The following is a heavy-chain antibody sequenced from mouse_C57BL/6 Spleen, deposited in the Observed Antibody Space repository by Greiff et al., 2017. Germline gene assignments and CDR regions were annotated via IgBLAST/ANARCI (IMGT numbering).Heavy chain of an antibody. CDR3: ARDYYGSSQDNNAMDY. J-gene: IGHJ4*01. D-gene: IGHD1-1*01. CDR1: GFTFSDYG. CDR2: ISSGSSTS. V-gene: IGHV5-17*01. Sequence: EVQLVESGGGLVKPGGSLKLSCAASGFTFSDYGMHWVRQAPEKGLEWVAYISSGSSTSYYADTVKGRFTISRDNAKNTLFLQMTSVRSEDTAMYYCARDYYGSSQDNNAMDYWGQGTSGTVSS.